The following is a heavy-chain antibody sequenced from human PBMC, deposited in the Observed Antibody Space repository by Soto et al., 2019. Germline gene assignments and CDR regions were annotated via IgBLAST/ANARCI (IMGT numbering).Heavy chain of an antibody. D-gene: IGHD3-10*01. CDR1: GYTFTGYD. CDR2: MNRNSGNT. Sequence: ASVKVSCKASGYTFTGYDINWVRQASGQGLEWMGWMNRNSGNTGYAQKFQGRVTMTRNTSISTAYMELSSLRSEDTAVYYCARITMVRGVIVYWGQGTLVTVSS. J-gene: IGHJ4*02. V-gene: IGHV1-8*01. CDR3: ARITMVRGVIVY.